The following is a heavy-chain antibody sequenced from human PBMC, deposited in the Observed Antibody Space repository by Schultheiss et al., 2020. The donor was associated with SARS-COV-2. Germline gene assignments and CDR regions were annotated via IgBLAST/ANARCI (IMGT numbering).Heavy chain of an antibody. CDR1: GGSISSYY. V-gene: IGHV4-59*12. CDR3: AREVTTPNWFDP. Sequence: SETLSLTCTVSGGSISSYYWSWIRQPPGKGLEWIGYIYYSGSTYYNPSLKSRVTISVDTSKNQFSLKLSSVTAADTAVYYCAREVTTPNWFDPWGQGTLVTVSS. D-gene: IGHD4-11*01. CDR2: IYYSGST. J-gene: IGHJ5*02.